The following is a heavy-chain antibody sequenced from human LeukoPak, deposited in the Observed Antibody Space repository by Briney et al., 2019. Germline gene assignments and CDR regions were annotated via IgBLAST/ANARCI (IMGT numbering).Heavy chain of an antibody. V-gene: IGHV3-73*01. D-gene: IGHD6-19*01. Sequence: PGGSLRLSCAASGFTFSGSAMHWVRQASGKGLERVGRIGGRANTYATAYAASVKGRFTISRDDPKNRAYLQMNSLKTEDTAVYYCTRHSDSSGWYAGIDAFDIWGQGTMVTVSS. CDR1: GFTFSGSA. CDR2: IGGRANTYAT. CDR3: TRHSDSSGWYAGIDAFDI. J-gene: IGHJ3*02.